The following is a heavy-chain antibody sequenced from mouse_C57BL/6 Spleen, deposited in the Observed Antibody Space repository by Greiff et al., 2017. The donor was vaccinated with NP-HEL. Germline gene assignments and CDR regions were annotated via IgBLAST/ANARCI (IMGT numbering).Heavy chain of an antibody. Sequence: EVKLEESGPELVKPGASVKISCKASGYSFTGYYMNWVKQSPEKSLEWIGEINPSTGGTTYNQKFKAKATLTVDKSSSTAYMQLKSLTSEDSAVYYCARGGPTVVDYYAMDYWGQGTSVTVSS. CDR1: GYSFTGYY. CDR3: ARGGPTVVDYYAMDY. J-gene: IGHJ4*01. CDR2: INPSTGGT. V-gene: IGHV1-42*01. D-gene: IGHD1-1*01.